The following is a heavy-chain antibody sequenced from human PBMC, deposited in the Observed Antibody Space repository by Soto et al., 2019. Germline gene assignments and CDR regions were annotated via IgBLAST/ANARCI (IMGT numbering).Heavy chain of an antibody. D-gene: IGHD6-6*01. J-gene: IGHJ4*02. CDR1: GGSISSYY. CDR3: ARQVYSSSRFDY. CDR2: IYYSGST. Sequence: SETLSLTCTVSGGSISSYYWSWIRQPPGKGLEWIGYIYYSGSTNYNPSLKSRVTISVDTSKNQFSLKLSSVTAADTAVYYCARQVYSSSRFDYWGQGTLVTVSS. V-gene: IGHV4-59*08.